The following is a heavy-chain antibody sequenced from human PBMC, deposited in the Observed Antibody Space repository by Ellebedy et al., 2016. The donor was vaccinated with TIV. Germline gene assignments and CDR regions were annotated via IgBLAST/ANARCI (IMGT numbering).Heavy chain of an antibody. CDR2: ISAYNGNT. CDR3: ARDHVTYSSGWYPVPDY. J-gene: IGHJ4*02. CDR1: GYTFTSSG. Sequence: AASVKVSCKASGYTFTSSGISWVRQPPGQGLEWIGWISAYNGNTNYAQKLQGRVTMTTDTSTSTAYMELRSLRSDDTAVYYCARDHVTYSSGWYPVPDYWGQGTLVTVSS. D-gene: IGHD6-19*01. V-gene: IGHV1-18*01.